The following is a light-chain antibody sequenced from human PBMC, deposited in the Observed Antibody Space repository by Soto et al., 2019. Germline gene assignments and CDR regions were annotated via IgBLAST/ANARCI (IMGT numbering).Light chain of an antibody. CDR1: SGHSSSA. CDR2: VNSDGSH. J-gene: IGLJ2*01. CDR3: QTWGADIHVV. V-gene: IGLV4-69*01. Sequence: QSVLTQSPSASASLGASVKLTCTLSSGHSSSAIAWHQQQPEKGPRYLMTVNSDGSHTKGDGIHDRFSGSSSGAERYLTISSLQSEDEADYYCQTWGADIHVVFGGGTQLTVL.